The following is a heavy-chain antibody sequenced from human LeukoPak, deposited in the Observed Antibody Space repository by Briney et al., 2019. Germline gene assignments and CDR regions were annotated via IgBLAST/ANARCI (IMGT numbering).Heavy chain of an antibody. CDR1: GYTFTSYY. D-gene: IGHD6-6*01. CDR3: ARGLSRSIAARPLPFY. J-gene: IGHJ4*02. Sequence: ASVKVSCKASGYTFTSYYMHWVRQAPGQGLEWMGIINPSGGSTSYAQKFQGRVTMTRDTSTSTDYMELSSLRSEDTAVYYCARGLSRSIAARPLPFYWGQGTLVTVSS. CDR2: INPSGGST. V-gene: IGHV1-46*01.